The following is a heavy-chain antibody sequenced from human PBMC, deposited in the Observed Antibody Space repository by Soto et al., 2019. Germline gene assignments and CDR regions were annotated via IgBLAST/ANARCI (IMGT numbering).Heavy chain of an antibody. Sequence: EASVKVSCKASGFTFTSSAVQWVRQARGQRLEWIGWIVVGSGNTNYAQKFQERVTITRDMSTSTAYMELSSLRSEDTDVYYCAVHYGSGSYYYYGMDVWGQGTTVTVSS. CDR1: GFTFTSSA. J-gene: IGHJ6*02. CDR3: AVHYGSGSYYYYGMDV. D-gene: IGHD3-10*01. V-gene: IGHV1-58*01. CDR2: IVVGSGNT.